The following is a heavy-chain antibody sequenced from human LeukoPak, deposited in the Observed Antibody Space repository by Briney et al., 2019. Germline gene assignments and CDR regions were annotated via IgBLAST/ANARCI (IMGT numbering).Heavy chain of an antibody. D-gene: IGHD2-2*01. CDR1: GYTFTSYG. V-gene: IGHV1-18*01. J-gene: IGHJ4*02. Sequence: ASVKVSCKASGYTFTSYGISWVRQAPGQGLEWMGWISAYNGKTNYAQKLQGRGSMTTDRSTSTAYMELRSLRSDDTAVYYCAREEYGDFDYWGQGTLVTVSS. CDR2: ISAYNGKT. CDR3: AREEYGDFDY.